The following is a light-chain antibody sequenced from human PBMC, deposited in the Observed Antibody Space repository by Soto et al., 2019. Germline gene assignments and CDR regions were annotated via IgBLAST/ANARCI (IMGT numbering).Light chain of an antibody. CDR2: DAS. CDR1: QSVSTY. Sequence: EIVLTQSPATLSLSPGERATLSCRASQSVSTYLAWYQQRPGQAPRFLIYDASYRATDIPPRFSGSGSGTDFTLTISSLEPEDFAVYYCQQRRSWPPTITFGQGTRLDIK. V-gene: IGKV3-11*01. CDR3: QQRRSWPPTIT. J-gene: IGKJ5*01.